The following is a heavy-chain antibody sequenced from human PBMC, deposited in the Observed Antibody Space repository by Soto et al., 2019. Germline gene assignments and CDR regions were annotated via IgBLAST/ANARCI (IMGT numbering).Heavy chain of an antibody. CDR3: ARYYATSNRPHFNH. Sequence: SETLSLTCAVSGGSISSTTYYWAWIRQPPGKGLEWVATIYYSGATYYNPSLTTRLTISTDKYKHQFSLRLRSVTPADQAMHYRARYYATSNRPHFNHWRQRTRVTVSS. CDR1: GGSISSTTYY. D-gene: IGHD3-22*01. V-gene: IGHV4-39*01. J-gene: IGHJ1*01. CDR2: IYYSGAT.